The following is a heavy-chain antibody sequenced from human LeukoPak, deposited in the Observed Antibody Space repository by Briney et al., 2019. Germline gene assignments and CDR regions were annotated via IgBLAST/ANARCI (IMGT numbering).Heavy chain of an antibody. CDR2: ISSSGSTV. D-gene: IGHD2-15*01. Sequence: PGGSLRLSCAASGFTFSSYEMNWVRQAPGKGLEWVSYISSSGSTVYYADSVKGRFTISRDNAKNSLYLQMNSLRAEDTAVYSCARMAAAGADYMDVWGKGTTVTISS. CDR1: GFTFSSYE. J-gene: IGHJ6*03. CDR3: ARMAAAGADYMDV. V-gene: IGHV3-48*03.